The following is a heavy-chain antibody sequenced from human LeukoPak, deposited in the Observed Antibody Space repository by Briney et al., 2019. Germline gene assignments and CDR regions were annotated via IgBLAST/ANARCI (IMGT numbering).Heavy chain of an antibody. D-gene: IGHD2-2*02. CDR2: INWNGGST. CDR3: ARCRPYCSSTSCYTYYYYYMDV. V-gene: IGHV3-20*04. J-gene: IGHJ6*03. Sequence: GGSLRLSCAASGFTFDDYGMSWVRQAPGKGLEWVSGINWNGGSTGYADSVKGRFTISRDNAKNSLSLQMNSLRAEDTALYYCARCRPYCSSTSCYTYYYYYMDVWGKGTTVTVSS. CDR1: GFTFDDYG.